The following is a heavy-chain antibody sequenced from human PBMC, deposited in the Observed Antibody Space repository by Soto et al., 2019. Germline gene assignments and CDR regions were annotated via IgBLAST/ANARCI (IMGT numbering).Heavy chain of an antibody. D-gene: IGHD1-26*01. CDR2: IYHSGST. CDR1: GYSISSGYY. V-gene: IGHV4-38-2*02. Sequence: SETLSLTCAVSGYSISSGYYWGWIRQPPGKGLEWIGSIYHSGSTYYNPSLKSRVTISVDTSKNQFSLKLSSVTAADTAVYYCARDLGGSPGYFDYWGQGTLVTVS. J-gene: IGHJ4*02. CDR3: ARDLGGSPGYFDY.